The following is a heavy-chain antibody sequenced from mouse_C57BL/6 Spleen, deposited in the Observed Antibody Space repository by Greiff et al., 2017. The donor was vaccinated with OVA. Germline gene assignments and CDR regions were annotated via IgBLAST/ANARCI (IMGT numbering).Heavy chain of an antibody. CDR3: ARQRDYGSFFDY. CDR1: GFTFSDYY. D-gene: IGHD1-1*01. V-gene: IGHV5-12*01. Sequence: VESGGGLVQPGGSLKLSCAASGFTFSDYYMYWVRQTPEKRLEWVAYISNGGGSTYYPDTVKGRFTISRDNAKNTLYLQMSRLKSEDTAMYYCARQRDYGSFFDYWGQGTTLTVSS. CDR2: ISNGGGST. J-gene: IGHJ2*01.